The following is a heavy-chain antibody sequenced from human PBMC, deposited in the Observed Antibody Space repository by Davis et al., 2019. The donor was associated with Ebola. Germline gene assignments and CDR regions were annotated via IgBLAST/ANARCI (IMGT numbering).Heavy chain of an antibody. CDR3: VSRGGLLYDYPWGNSRPTFDY. CDR2: ISGSGGVT. Sequence: GESLKISCAASGFTFDTYAMSWVRQAPGKGLEWVSLISGSGGVTLYADSVKGRLTISRDNSKNTVYLQMNSLRAEDTAVYYCVSRGGLLYDYPWGNSRPTFDYWGQGTLVTVSS. D-gene: IGHD3-16*02. V-gene: IGHV3-23*01. J-gene: IGHJ4*02. CDR1: GFTFDTYA.